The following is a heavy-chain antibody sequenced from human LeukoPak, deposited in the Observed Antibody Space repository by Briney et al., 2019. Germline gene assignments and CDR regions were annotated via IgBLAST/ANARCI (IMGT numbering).Heavy chain of an antibody. V-gene: IGHV1-46*01. J-gene: IGHJ4*02. CDR3: ARDRSGSTTGYFDY. CDR1: GYTFINHD. Sequence: ASVKVSCKGYGYTFINHDIDWVRQAAGQGLEWMGIINPSGGSTSYAQKFQGRVTMTRDTSTSTVYMELSSLRSEDTAVYYCARDRSGSTTGYFDYWGQGTLVTVSS. D-gene: IGHD1-26*01. CDR2: INPSGGST.